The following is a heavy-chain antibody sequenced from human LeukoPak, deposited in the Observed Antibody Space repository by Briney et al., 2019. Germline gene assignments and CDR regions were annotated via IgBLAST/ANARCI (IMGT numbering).Heavy chain of an antibody. CDR2: INPSGGST. CDR3: ARAGFAREDFWSGYLSWFDP. CDR1: GYTFTSYY. V-gene: IGHV1-46*01. J-gene: IGHJ5*02. D-gene: IGHD3-3*01. Sequence: ASVKVSCKASGYTFTSYYMHWVRPAPGQGLEWMGIINPSGGSTSYAQKFQGRVTMTRDMSTSTVYMELSSLRSEDTAVYYCARAGFAREDFWSGYLSWFDPRGQGTLVTVSS.